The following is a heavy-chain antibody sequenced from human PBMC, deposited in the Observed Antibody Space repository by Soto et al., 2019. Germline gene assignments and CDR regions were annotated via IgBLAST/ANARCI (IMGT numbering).Heavy chain of an antibody. CDR2: MNPNSGNT. CDR1: GYTFTSYD. Sequence: GASVKVSCKASGYTFTSYDINWVRQATGQGLEWMGWMNPNSGNTGYAQKFKGRVTMTRNTSISTAYMELSSLKSEDTAVYYCARGLRFLEWLDGTYYYMDVWGKGTTVTVSS. CDR3: ARGLRFLEWLDGTYYYMDV. V-gene: IGHV1-8*01. D-gene: IGHD3-3*01. J-gene: IGHJ6*03.